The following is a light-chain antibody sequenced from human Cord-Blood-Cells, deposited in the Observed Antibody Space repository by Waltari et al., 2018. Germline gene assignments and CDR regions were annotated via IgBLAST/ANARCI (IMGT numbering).Light chain of an antibody. J-gene: IGKJ5*01. CDR3: QQYGSSPPIT. V-gene: IGKV3-20*01. CDR1: QSVSSSY. CDR2: GAS. Sequence: ELVLTQLPGTLSLSPGQRATLSCRARQSVSSSYLAWYQQKPGQAPRLLIYGASSRATGIPDRFSGSGSGTDFTLTISRLEPEDFAVYYCQQYGSSPPITFGQGTRLEIK.